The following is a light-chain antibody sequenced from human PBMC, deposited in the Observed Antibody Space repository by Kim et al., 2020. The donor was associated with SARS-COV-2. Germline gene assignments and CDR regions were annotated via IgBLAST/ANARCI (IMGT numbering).Light chain of an antibody. J-gene: IGLJ2*01. CDR1: SLRSYY. V-gene: IGLV3-19*01. Sequence: ALGQTVRITCQGGSLRSYYASWYQQKPGQAPVLVIYGKNNRPSGIPDRFSGSSSGNTASLTITGAQADDEADYYCNSRDSSGNHVVFGGGTQLTVL. CDR2: GKN. CDR3: NSRDSSGNHVV.